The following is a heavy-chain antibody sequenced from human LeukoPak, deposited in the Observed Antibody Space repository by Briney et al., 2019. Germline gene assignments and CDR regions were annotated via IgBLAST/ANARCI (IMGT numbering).Heavy chain of an antibody. CDR1: GGSISSGGYY. CDR2: IYYSGST. CDR3: ARGHYDSSGLHFDY. D-gene: IGHD3-22*01. V-gene: IGHV4-31*03. Sequence: SETLSLTCTVSGGSISSGGYYWSWIRQHPGKGLEWIGYIYYSGSTYYNPSLKSRVTISVDTSKNQFSLKLSSVTAADTAVYYCARGHYDSSGLHFDYWGQGTLVTVSS. J-gene: IGHJ4*02.